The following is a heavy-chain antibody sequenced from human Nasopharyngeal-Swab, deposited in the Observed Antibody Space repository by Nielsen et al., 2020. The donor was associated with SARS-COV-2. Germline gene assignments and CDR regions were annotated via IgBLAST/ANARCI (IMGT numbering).Heavy chain of an antibody. V-gene: IGHV4-34*01. D-gene: IGHD3-22*01. Sequence: SETLSLTCAVYGGSFSGYYWSWIRQPPGKRLEWIGEINHSGSTNYNPSLKSRVTISVDTSKNQFSLKLSSVTAADTAVYYCASWPLYYDSSGYYSWGQGTLVTVSS. CDR2: INHSGST. CDR1: GGSFSGYY. J-gene: IGHJ4*02. CDR3: ASWPLYYDSSGYYS.